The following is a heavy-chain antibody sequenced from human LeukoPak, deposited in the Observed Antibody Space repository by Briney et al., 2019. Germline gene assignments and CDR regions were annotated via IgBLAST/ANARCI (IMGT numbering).Heavy chain of an antibody. CDR3: ARGGYYYYYMDV. CDR1: GYNFATYF. V-gene: IGHV5-51*01. Sequence: GESLKISCKTSGYNFATYFIGWTRQLPGKGPEWMGIIYPRDSDTRYSPSFQGQVTISADKSINTAYLQWSSLKASDTAMYYCARGGYYYYYMDVWGKGTTVTVSS. CDR2: IYPRDSDT. J-gene: IGHJ6*03.